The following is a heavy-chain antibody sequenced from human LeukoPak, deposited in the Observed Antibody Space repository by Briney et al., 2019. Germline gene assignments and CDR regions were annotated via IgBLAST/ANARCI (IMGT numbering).Heavy chain of an antibody. CDR1: GYTFTSYG. V-gene: IGHV1-18*01. CDR2: ISAYNGNT. D-gene: IGHD3-3*01. CDR3: ARDREGTIFGVVSPYNWFDP. J-gene: IGHJ5*02. Sequence: ASVKVSCKASGYTFTSYGISWVRQAPGQGLEWMGWISAYNGNTNYAQKLQGRVTMTTDTSTSTAYMELRSLRSDDTAVYYCARDREGTIFGVVSPYNWFDPWGQGTLVTVSS.